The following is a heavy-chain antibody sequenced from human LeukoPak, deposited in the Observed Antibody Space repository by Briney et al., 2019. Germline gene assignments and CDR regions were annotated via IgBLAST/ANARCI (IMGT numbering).Heavy chain of an antibody. V-gene: IGHV4-59*01. CDR3: ARDKAAPYYDFWSGYYSYYGMDV. Sequence: SSETLSLTCTVSGGSISSYYWSWIRQPPGKGLEWIGYIYYSGSTNYNPSLKSRVTISVDTSKNQFSLKLSSVTAADTAVYYCARDKAAPYYDFWSGYYSYYGMDVWGQGTTVTVSS. D-gene: IGHD3-3*01. CDR2: IYYSGST. CDR1: GGSISSYY. J-gene: IGHJ6*02.